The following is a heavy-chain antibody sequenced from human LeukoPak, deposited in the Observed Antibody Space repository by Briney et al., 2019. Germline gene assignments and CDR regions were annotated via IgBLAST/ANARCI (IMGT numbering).Heavy chain of an antibody. CDR1: GYTLTELS. CDR3: ATLVGATFYFDY. D-gene: IGHD1-26*01. V-gene: IGHV1-24*01. Sequence: RASVKVSCKVSGYTLTELSMHWVRQAPGKGLEWMVGFDPEDGETIYAQKFQGRVTMTEDTSTDTAYMELSSLRSEDTAVYYCATLVGATFYFDYWGQGTLVTVSS. CDR2: FDPEDGET. J-gene: IGHJ4*02.